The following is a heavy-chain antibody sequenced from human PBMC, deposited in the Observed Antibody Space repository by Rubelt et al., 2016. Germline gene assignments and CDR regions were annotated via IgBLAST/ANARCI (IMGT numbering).Heavy chain of an antibody. CDR2: IYYSGST. V-gene: IGHV4-59*08. CDR1: GGSISSYY. J-gene: IGHJ4*02. Sequence: QVQLQESGPGLVKPSETLSLTCTVSGGSISSYYWSWIRQPPGKGLEWIGYIYYSGSTNYNPSLKSRVTISVDTSKNQFSLKLSSVTAADTAVYYCARLSSSGFPACWGQGTLVTVSS. CDR3: ARLSSSGFPAC. D-gene: IGHD3-22*01.